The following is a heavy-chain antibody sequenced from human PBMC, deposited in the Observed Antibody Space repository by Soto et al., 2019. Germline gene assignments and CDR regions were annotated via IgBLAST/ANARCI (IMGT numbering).Heavy chain of an antibody. D-gene: IGHD3-3*01. V-gene: IGHV3-23*01. CDR2: ISGSGGSR. CDR1: GFTFSSYA. J-gene: IGHJ6*02. CDR3: AKDGATYYDSWSGSRHGEYYYYGMDV. Sequence: GGSLRLSCAASGFTFSSYAMSWVRQAPGKGLEWVSAISGSGGSRYYADSVKGRFTISRDNSKNTLYLQLNSLRAEDTAVYYCAKDGATYYDSWSGSRHGEYYYYGMDVGGQGTTVSVSS.